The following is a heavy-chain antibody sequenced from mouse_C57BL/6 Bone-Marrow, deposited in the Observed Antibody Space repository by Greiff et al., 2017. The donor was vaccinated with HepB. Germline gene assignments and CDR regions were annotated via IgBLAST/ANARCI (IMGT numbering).Heavy chain of an antibody. J-gene: IGHJ4*01. CDR2: IWSDGST. Sequence: VQLKESGPGLVAPSQSLSITCTVSGFSLTSYGVHWVRQPPGKGLEWLVVIWSDGSTTYNSALKSRLSISKDNSKSQVFLKMNSLQTDDTAMYYCARHGMVTTGYAMDYWGQGTSVTVSS. D-gene: IGHD2-2*01. V-gene: IGHV2-6-1*01. CDR3: ARHGMVTTGYAMDY. CDR1: GFSLTSYG.